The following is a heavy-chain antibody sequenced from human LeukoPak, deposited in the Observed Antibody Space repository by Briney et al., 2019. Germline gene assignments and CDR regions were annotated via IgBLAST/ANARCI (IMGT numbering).Heavy chain of an antibody. D-gene: IGHD3-22*01. CDR1: GYTFPSYG. Sequence: ASVKVSCKASGYTFPSYGISWVRQAPGRALEWMGWISAYNGNTNYAQKLQGRVNMTTDTSTSTAYMELRSLRSDDTAVYYCAREQDYYYDSSGYYYWGQGTLVTVSS. V-gene: IGHV1-18*01. CDR3: AREQDYYYDSSGYYY. CDR2: ISAYNGNT. J-gene: IGHJ4*02.